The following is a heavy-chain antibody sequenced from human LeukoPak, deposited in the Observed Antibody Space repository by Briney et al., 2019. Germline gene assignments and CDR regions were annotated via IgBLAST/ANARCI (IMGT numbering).Heavy chain of an antibody. J-gene: IGHJ3*02. CDR1: GFTFSNYW. D-gene: IGHD1-1*01. Sequence: PGGSLRLSCAASGFTFSNYWMSWVRQAPGKGLEWVANIKQDGGEKYYVNSVKGRFTISRDDAKNSLYLQMNSLRAEDTAVYYCASSPWYNWNDEAFDIWGQGTMVTVSS. V-gene: IGHV3-7*01. CDR2: IKQDGGEK. CDR3: ASSPWYNWNDEAFDI.